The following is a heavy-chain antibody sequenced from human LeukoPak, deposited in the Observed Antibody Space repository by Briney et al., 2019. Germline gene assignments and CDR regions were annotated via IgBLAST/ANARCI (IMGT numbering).Heavy chain of an antibody. CDR1: GGSISSYY. J-gene: IGHJ4*02. Sequence: SETLSLTCSVSGGSISSYYWSWIRQPPGKGLEWIGYLFYSGSTHYNPSLKSRVTISVDASKNQFSLKLSSVTAADTAVYYCAREASGDWNYGGVDYWGQGTLVTVSS. V-gene: IGHV4-59*12. CDR3: AREASGDWNYGGVDY. D-gene: IGHD1-7*01. CDR2: LFYSGST.